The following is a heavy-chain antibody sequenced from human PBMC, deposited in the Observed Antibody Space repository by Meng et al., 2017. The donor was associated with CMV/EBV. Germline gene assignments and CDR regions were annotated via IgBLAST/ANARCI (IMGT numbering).Heavy chain of an antibody. V-gene: IGHV4-30-4*08. CDR2: IYYSGST. Sequence: QVQPQASGPGLVKPSQTLSLTCTVSGGSISSGDYYWSWIRQPPGKGLEWIGYIYYSGSTYYNPSLKSRVTISVDTSKNQFSLKLSSVTAADTAVYYCARVTSRVAGAFDYWGQGTLVTVSS. CDR3: ARVTSRVAGAFDY. D-gene: IGHD1-14*01. J-gene: IGHJ4*02. CDR1: GGSISSGDYY.